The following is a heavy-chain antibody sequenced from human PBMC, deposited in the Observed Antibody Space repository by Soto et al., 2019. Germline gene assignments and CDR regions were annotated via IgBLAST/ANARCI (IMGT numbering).Heavy chain of an antibody. CDR3: ARDKDSSCWSAEYFQH. CDR1: GFTFRSYS. J-gene: IGHJ1*01. V-gene: IGHV3-21*01. CDR2: ISSSSSYI. D-gene: IGHD6-19*01. Sequence: GGSLRLSCAASGFTFRSYSMNWVRQAPGKGLEWVSSISSSSSYIYYADSVKGRFTISRDNAKNSLYLQMNSLRAEDTAVYYCARDKDSSCWSAEYFQHWGQGTLVTVSA.